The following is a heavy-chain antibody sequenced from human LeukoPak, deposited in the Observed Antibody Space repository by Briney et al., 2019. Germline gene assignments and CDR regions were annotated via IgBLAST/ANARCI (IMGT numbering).Heavy chain of an antibody. CDR3: AKLAKYFYGSETYYFFEH. D-gene: IGHD3-10*01. Sequence: GGSLRLSCAASGFSFATYWMSWVRQAPGKGLEWVASIQQDGTEKYYVDSVKGRFTISRDNAKNSLDLQMNSLRVEDTAVYYCAKLAKYFYGSETYYFFEHWGQGTPVTASS. CDR1: GFSFATYW. J-gene: IGHJ4*02. CDR2: IQQDGTEK. V-gene: IGHV3-7*01.